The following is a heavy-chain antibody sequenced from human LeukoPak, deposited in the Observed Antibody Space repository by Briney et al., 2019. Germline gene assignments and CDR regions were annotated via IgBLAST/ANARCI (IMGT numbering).Heavy chain of an antibody. V-gene: IGHV4-39*07. J-gene: IGHJ4*02. D-gene: IGHD5-18*01. Sequence: SETLSLTCTVAGGSISSSSYYWSWIRQPPGKGLEWIGEINHSGSTNYNPSLKSRVAISVDTSKTQFSLKLSSVTAADTAVYYCARVRRGYSYGYDDYWGQGTLVTVSS. CDR2: INHSGST. CDR1: GGSISSSSYY. CDR3: ARVRRGYSYGYDDY.